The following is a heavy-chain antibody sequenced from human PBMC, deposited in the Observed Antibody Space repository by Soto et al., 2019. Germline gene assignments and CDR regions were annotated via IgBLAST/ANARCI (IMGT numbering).Heavy chain of an antibody. J-gene: IGHJ4*02. Sequence: GGSLRLSCAASGFTFSSYSMNWIRQAPGKGLEWVSSISSSSSYIYYADSVKGRFTISRDNAKNSLYLQMNSLRDEDTAVYYCARGSEAAESFDYWGQGTLVTVSS. CDR2: ISSSSSYI. CDR1: GFTFSSYS. D-gene: IGHD6-13*01. V-gene: IGHV3-21*01. CDR3: ARGSEAAESFDY.